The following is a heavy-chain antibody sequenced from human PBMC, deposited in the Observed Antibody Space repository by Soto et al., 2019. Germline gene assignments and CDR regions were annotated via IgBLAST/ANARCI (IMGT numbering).Heavy chain of an antibody. CDR3: ARDFFLGFSSSSDPSYYYGMDV. Sequence: GGSLRLSCAASGFTLSSYWMSWVRQAPGKGLEWVANIKQDGSEKYYVDSVKGRFTISRDNAKNSLYLQMNSLRAEDTAVYYCARDFFLGFSSSSDPSYYYGMDVWGQGTTVTVYS. CDR2: IKQDGSEK. D-gene: IGHD6-13*01. CDR1: GFTLSSYW. J-gene: IGHJ6*02. V-gene: IGHV3-7*04.